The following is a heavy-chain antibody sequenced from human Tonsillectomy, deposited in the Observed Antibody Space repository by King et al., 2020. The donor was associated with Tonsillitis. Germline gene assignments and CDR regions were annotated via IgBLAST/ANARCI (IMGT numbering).Heavy chain of an antibody. CDR2: ISGSGGST. CDR3: AKLGSFDY. CDR1: GFTFSSYA. Sequence: QLVQSGGGLVQPGGSLRLSCAASGFTFSSYAMSWGRQAPGKGLEWVSAISGSGGSTYYTDSVKGLFAISRDNSKNTMYLPMNSLRAEDTAVYYCAKLGSFDYWGQGTLVTVSS. V-gene: IGHV3-23*04. D-gene: IGHD3-10*01. J-gene: IGHJ4*02.